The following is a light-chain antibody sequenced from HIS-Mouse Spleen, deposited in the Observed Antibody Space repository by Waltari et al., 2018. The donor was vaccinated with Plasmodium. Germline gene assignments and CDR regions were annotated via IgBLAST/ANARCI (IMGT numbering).Light chain of an antibody. CDR1: SSDVGGYNY. Sequence: QSALTQPRSVSGSPGQSVTISCTGTSSDVGGYNYVSWYQQHPGKAPKLMIYDVSKRASGVRDRFACSKSGNTASLTISGLQAEDEADYYCCSYAGSYTWVFGGGTKLTVL. J-gene: IGLJ3*02. CDR2: DVS. CDR3: CSYAGSYTWV. V-gene: IGLV2-11*01.